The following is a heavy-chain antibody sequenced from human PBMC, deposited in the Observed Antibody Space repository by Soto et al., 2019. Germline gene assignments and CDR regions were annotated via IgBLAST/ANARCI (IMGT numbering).Heavy chain of an antibody. CDR2: ISSSSSYI. CDR3: ARGGGSGWLRGAFDI. Sequence: GGSLRLSCAASGFTFSSYSMNWVRQAPGKGLEWVSSISSSSSYIYYADSVKGRFTISRDNAKNSLYLQMNSLRAEDTAVYYCARGGGSGWLRGAFDIWGQGTMVTVSS. D-gene: IGHD6-19*01. CDR1: GFTFSSYS. J-gene: IGHJ3*02. V-gene: IGHV3-21*01.